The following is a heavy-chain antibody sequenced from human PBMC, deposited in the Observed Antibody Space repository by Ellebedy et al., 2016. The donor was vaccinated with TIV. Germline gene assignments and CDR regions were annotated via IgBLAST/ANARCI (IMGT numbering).Heavy chain of an antibody. V-gene: IGHV3-23*01. D-gene: IGHD3-10*02. J-gene: IGHJ4*02. Sequence: GESLKISCPASGLSFSTHAMSWVRPAPGTGLEWVSSISDSGGNTYYADSVKGRFTISRDNSKNTLYLQMNSLRPEDTAVYYCASSRYHYYVGNTIFAYWGQGTRVTVSS. CDR1: GLSFSTHA. CDR2: ISDSGGNT. CDR3: ASSRYHYYVGNTIFAY.